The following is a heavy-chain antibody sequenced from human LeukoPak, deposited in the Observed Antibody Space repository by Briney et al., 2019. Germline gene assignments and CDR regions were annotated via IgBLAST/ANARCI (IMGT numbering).Heavy chain of an antibody. CDR1: GFTLSIYW. V-gene: IGHV3-7*03. CDR2: IKQDGNDK. CDR3: AKEDYYDSSGYYDY. J-gene: IGHJ4*02. D-gene: IGHD3-22*01. Sequence: PGGPLRLSCSASGFTLSIYWMSWVRQAPGKGLEWVANIKQDGNDKYYVDSVKGRFTSSRNNSKNSLYLQMNSLSTEAAALYYWAKEDYYDSSGYYDYWGQGTLVTVSS.